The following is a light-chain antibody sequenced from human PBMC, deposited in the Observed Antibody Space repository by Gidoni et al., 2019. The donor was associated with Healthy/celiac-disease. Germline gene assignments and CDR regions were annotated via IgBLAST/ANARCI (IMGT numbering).Light chain of an antibody. V-gene: IGKV3-15*01. J-gene: IGKJ1*01. Sequence: EILMTQSPATLSVSPGERATLSCRASQSVSSNLAWYQQQPGQAPRLLIYGASTRATGIPARFSGSGSGTEFPLTISSLQSEDFAVYYCQQYNNWPRTFGQGTKVEIK. CDR2: GAS. CDR3: QQYNNWPRT. CDR1: QSVSSN.